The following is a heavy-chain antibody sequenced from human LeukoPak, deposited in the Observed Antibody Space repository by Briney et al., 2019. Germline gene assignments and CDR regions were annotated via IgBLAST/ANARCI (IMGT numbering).Heavy chain of an antibody. CDR1: SGYITRDY. Sequence: PSETLSLTLSVVSGYITRDYVTSIRQPAGKGLEWIGRIQISENNNYNPSLKSRVTLSLDTSKNQFSLKLTSVTPSDTATYHCMCTTIARHTRYFDFWGQGTLVTVSS. D-gene: IGHD5/OR15-5a*01. CDR2: IQISENN. V-gene: IGHV4-4*07. CDR3: MCTTIARHTRYFDF. J-gene: IGHJ4*02.